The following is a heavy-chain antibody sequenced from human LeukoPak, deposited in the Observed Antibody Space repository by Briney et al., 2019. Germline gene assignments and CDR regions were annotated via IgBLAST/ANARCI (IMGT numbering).Heavy chain of an antibody. Sequence: SETLSLTCTVSGGSISNYYWSWIRQPAGKGLEWIGRIYTSGSTNYNPSLKSRVTMSIETSKNQFSLKLSSVAAADMAVYYCARDPGDFYYYYGMDVWGQGTTVTVSS. CDR2: IYTSGST. J-gene: IGHJ6*02. D-gene: IGHD7-27*01. CDR3: ARDPGDFYYYYGMDV. V-gene: IGHV4-4*07. CDR1: GGSISNYY.